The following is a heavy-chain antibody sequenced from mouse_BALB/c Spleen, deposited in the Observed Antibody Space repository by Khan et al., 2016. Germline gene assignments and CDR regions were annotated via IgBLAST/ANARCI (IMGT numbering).Heavy chain of an antibody. CDR3: VSLVLWAMDY. Sequence: EVQLVESGGGLVQPKGSLKLSCAATGFTFNTYAMNWVRQAPGKGLEWVARIRSKSNNYATCYADSVKDRFTISRDDSQSMLYLQMNNLKTEDTAMYYCVSLVLWAMDYWGQGTSVTVSS. CDR1: GFTFNTYA. V-gene: IGHV10-1*02. CDR2: IRSKSNNYAT. D-gene: IGHD1-1*02. J-gene: IGHJ4*01.